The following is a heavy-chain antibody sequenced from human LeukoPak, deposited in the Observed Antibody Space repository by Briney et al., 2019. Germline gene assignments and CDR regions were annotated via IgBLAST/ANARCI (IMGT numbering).Heavy chain of an antibody. D-gene: IGHD3-10*01. CDR2: ISYDGSNK. CDR1: GFTFSSYA. V-gene: IGHV3-30*04. CDR3: ARDHYYGSGSYYRGSWFDP. J-gene: IGHJ5*02. Sequence: GGSLRPSCAASGFTFSSYAMHWVRQAPGKGLEWVAVISYDGSNKYYADSVKGRFTISRDNSKNTLYLQMNSLRAEDTAVYYCARDHYYGSGSYYRGSWFDPWGQGTLVAVSS.